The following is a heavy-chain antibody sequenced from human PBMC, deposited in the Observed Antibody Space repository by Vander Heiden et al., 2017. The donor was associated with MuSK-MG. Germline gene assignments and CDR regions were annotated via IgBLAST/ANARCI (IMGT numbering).Heavy chain of an antibody. CDR3: AGGIAVAGTYYYYYMDV. V-gene: IGHV1-69*01. CDR1: GGPFSSYA. CDR2: IIPIFGTA. Sequence: QVQLVQSGAEVKKPGSSVKVSCQASGGPFSSYAISWVRQAPGQGLEWMGGIIPIFGTANYAQKFQGRVTITADESTSTAYMELSSLRSEDTAVYYCAGGIAVAGTYYYYYMDVWGKGTTVTVSS. J-gene: IGHJ6*03. D-gene: IGHD6-19*01.